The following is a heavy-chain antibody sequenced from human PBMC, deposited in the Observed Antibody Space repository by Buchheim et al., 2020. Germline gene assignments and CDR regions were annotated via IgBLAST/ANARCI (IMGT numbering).Heavy chain of an antibody. CDR2: INPSGGST. CDR1: GYTFTSYY. D-gene: IGHD6-13*01. V-gene: IGHV1-46*03. CDR3: ARDRIAAAGKTYYYYYGMDV. Sequence: QVQLVQSGAEVKKPGASVKVSCKASGYTFTSYYMHWVRQAPGQGLEWMGIINPSGGSTSYEQKFQGRVTMTRDTSTRPVYMELSSLRSEDTAVYYCARDRIAAAGKTYYYYYGMDVWGQGTT. J-gene: IGHJ6*02.